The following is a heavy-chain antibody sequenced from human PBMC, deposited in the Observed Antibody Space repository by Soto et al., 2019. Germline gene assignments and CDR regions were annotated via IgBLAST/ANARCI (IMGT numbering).Heavy chain of an antibody. V-gene: IGHV3-21*01. D-gene: IGHD3-22*01. Sequence: EVQLVESGGGLVKPGGSLRLSCAASGFTFSSYSMNWVRQAQGKGLEWVSSISSSSSYIYYADSVKGRFTISRDNAKNSLYLQMNSLRAEDTAVYYCARDLNYYDSPGWFDPWGQGTLVTVSS. J-gene: IGHJ5*02. CDR3: ARDLNYYDSPGWFDP. CDR1: GFTFSSYS. CDR2: ISSSSSYI.